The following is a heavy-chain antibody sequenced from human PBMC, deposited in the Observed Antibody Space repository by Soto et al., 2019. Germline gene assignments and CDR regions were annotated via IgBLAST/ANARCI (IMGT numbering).Heavy chain of an antibody. CDR3: ARVRAVVVVAATLDY. Sequence: SLRLSCAASGFTFSSYAMHWVRQAPGKGLEWVAVISYDGSNKYYADSVKGRFTISRDNSKNTLYLQMNSLRAEDTAVYYCARVRAVVVVAATLDYWGQGTLVTVSS. D-gene: IGHD2-15*01. V-gene: IGHV3-30-3*01. CDR1: GFTFSSYA. J-gene: IGHJ4*02. CDR2: ISYDGSNK.